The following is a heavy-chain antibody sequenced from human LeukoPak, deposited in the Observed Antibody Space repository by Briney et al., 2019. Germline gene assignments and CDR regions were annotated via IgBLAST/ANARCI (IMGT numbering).Heavy chain of an antibody. V-gene: IGHV1-18*01. J-gene: IGHJ4*02. CDR1: GYTFTSSG. CDR2: ISAYNGNT. Sequence: ASVKVSCKASGYTFTSSGISWVRQAPGQGLEWMGWISAYNGNTNYAQKLQGRVTMTTDTSTSTAYMELRSLRSDDTAVYYCARDPRRGSTADFDYWGQGTLVTVSS. D-gene: IGHD4-17*01. CDR3: ARDPRRGSTADFDY.